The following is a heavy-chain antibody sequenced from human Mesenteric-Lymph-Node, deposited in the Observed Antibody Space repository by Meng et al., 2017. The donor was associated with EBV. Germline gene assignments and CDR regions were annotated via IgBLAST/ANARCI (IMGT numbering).Heavy chain of an antibody. CDR3: ARTPYDYVWGMSEFDS. CDR1: GSAISRRNW. CDR2: IYYSGTT. D-gene: IGHD3-16*01. Sequence: QVQLAAASPALVDPSDTLSLSCAVSGSAISRRNWWGLIRQPPGKGLEWLGSIYYSGTTYYSPSLKSRVTMSVDTSNNQFSLKLTSVTAVDTAVYYCARTPYDYVWGMSEFDSWGQGTLVTVSS. J-gene: IGHJ4*02. V-gene: IGHV4-28*01.